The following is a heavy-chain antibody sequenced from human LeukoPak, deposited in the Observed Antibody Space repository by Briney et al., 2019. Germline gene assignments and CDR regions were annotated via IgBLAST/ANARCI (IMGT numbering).Heavy chain of an antibody. CDR1: GFTFDDYA. CDR2: ISWNSGSI. J-gene: IGHJ4*02. Sequence: PGRSLRLSCAASGFTFDDYAMHWVRQAPGKGLEWVSGISWNSGSIGYADSVKGRFTISRDNGKNSLYLQMNSLRAEDTALYYCAKDTNHYDFWSGYYNWGQGTLVTVSS. D-gene: IGHD3-3*01. V-gene: IGHV3-9*01. CDR3: AKDTNHYDFWSGYYN.